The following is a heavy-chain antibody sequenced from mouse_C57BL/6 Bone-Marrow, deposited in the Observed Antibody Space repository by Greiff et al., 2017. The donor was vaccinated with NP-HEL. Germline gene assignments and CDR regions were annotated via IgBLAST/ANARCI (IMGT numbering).Heavy chain of an antibody. V-gene: IGHV5-4*03. Sequence: EVMLVESGGGLVKPGGSLKLSCAASGFTFSSYAMSWVRQTPEKRLEWVATISDGGSYTYYPDNVKGRFTISRDNAKNNLYLQMSHLKSEDTAMYYCARGGGYYGNWYFDVWGTGTTVTVSS. J-gene: IGHJ1*03. CDR2: ISDGGSYT. D-gene: IGHD2-1*01. CDR1: GFTFSSYA. CDR3: ARGGGYYGNWYFDV.